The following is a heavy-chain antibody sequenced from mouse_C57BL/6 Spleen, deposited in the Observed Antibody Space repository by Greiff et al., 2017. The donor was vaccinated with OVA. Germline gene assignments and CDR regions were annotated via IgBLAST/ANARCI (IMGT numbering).Heavy chain of an antibody. CDR3: ARGDDGYYKFAY. Sequence: QVQLQQPGAELVRPGSSVKLSCKASGYTFTSYWMDWVKQRPGQGLEWIGNIYPSDSETHYNQKFKDKATLTVDKSSSTAYMQLSSLTSEDSAVYYCARGDDGYYKFAYWGQGTLVTVSA. CDR1: GYTFTSYW. J-gene: IGHJ3*01. D-gene: IGHD2-3*01. CDR2: IYPSDSET. V-gene: IGHV1-61*01.